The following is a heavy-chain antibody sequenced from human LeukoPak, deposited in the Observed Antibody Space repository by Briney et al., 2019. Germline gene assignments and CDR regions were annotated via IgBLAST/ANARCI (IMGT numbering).Heavy chain of an antibody. CDR2: ISGSGGST. D-gene: IGHD6-19*01. Sequence: GASLRLSCAASGFTFSSYAMSWVRQAPGKGLEWVSAISGSGGSTYYADSVKGRFTISRDNSKNTLYLQMNSLRAEDTAVYYCARDSGEGIAVAQSDYWGQGTLVTVSS. V-gene: IGHV3-23*01. J-gene: IGHJ4*02. CDR1: GFTFSSYA. CDR3: ARDSGEGIAVAQSDY.